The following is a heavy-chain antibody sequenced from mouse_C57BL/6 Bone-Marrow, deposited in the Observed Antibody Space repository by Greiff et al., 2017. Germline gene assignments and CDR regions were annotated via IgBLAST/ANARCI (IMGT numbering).Heavy chain of an antibody. J-gene: IGHJ3*01. CDR2: ISYDGSN. Sequence: QLKESGPGLVKPSQSLSLTCSVTGYSITSGYYWNWIRQFPGNKLEWMGYISYDGSNNYNPSLTNRISITRDTSKNQFFLKLNSVTTEDTATYYCARDYYGSSYYPWFAYWGQGTLVTVSA. CDR3: ARDYYGSSYYPWFAY. D-gene: IGHD1-1*01. CDR1: GYSITSGYY. V-gene: IGHV3-6*01.